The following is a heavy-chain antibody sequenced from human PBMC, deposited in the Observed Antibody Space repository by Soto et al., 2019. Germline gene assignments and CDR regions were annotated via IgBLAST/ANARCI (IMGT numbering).Heavy chain of an antibody. J-gene: IGHJ5*01. Sequence: ASVKVSCKASGYTFTSYGSSGVRQAPGQGLEWMGWISAYNGNTKNAQKLQGRGTMTTDTSTSTAYRGLRSLRCDATPVYCCARDGVDPHCFDPWRKGSLVTASS. CDR2: ISAYNGNT. CDR3: ARDGVDPHCFDP. CDR1: GYTFTSYG. V-gene: IGHV1-18*01.